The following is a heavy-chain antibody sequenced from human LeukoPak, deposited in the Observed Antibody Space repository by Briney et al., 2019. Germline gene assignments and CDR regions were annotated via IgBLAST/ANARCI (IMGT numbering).Heavy chain of an antibody. CDR2: ISGSGGST. CDR1: GFTFSSYA. V-gene: IGHV3-23*01. D-gene: IGHD3-3*01. Sequence: GGSLRLSCAASGFTFSSYAMSWVRQAPGKGLEWVSAISGSGGSTYYADSVKGRFTISRDNPKNTLYLQMNSLRAEDTAVYYCAKSVSDFWSGYFDYFDYWGQGTLVTVSS. J-gene: IGHJ4*02. CDR3: AKSVSDFWSGYFDYFDY.